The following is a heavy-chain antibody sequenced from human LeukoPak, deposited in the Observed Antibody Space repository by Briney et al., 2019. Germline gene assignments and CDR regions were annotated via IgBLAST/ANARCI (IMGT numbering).Heavy chain of an antibody. CDR2: ISGSGGST. Sequence: PGGSLRLSCGASGFSVSDNYMTWVRQAPGKGLEWVSAISGSGGSTYYADSVKGRFTISRDNSKNTLYLQMNSLRAEDTAVYYCAKILGATTGSQPFDYWGQGTLVTVSS. CDR1: GFSVSDNY. CDR3: AKILGATTGSQPFDY. D-gene: IGHD1-26*01. V-gene: IGHV3-23*01. J-gene: IGHJ4*02.